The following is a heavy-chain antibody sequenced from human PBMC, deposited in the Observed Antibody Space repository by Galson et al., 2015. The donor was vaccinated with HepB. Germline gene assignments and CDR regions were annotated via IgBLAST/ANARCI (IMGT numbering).Heavy chain of an antibody. D-gene: IGHD5-24*01. J-gene: IGHJ4*02. CDR3: ARGLMANNSDY. V-gene: IGHV3-66*02. CDR1: GFSVSGVY. Sequence: SLRLSCAVSGFSVSGVYMSWVRQTPGKGLEWVSITYKDGTTYYAGSVKGRFTISRDNFQNTLDLQMNSLRPEDTALYYCARGLMANNSDYWGQGTLVTVSS. CDR2: TYKDGTT.